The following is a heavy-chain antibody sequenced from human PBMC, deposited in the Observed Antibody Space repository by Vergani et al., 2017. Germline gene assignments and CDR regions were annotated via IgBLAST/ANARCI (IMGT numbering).Heavy chain of an antibody. CDR2: INHSGST. J-gene: IGHJ4*02. D-gene: IGHD6-13*01. CDR1: GASFSDFY. Sequence: QVQLQQWGAGLLKPSETLSLTCAVYGASFSDFYWNWIRQPPGKGLEWIGEINHSGSTNYNPSLKSRVTISIDTSKNQFSLKLNSVTAADTAVYYCARGSRAEGGSGPDKWGQGTLVTVSS. CDR3: ARGSRAEGGSGPDK. V-gene: IGHV4-34*01.